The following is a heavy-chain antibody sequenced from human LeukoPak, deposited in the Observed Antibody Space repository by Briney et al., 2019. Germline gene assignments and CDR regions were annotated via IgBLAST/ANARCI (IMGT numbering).Heavy chain of an antibody. J-gene: IGHJ6*02. CDR1: GYTFTDYY. CDR2: INPNSGGT. Sequence: ASVKVSCKASGYTFTDYYLHWVRQAPGQGLEWMGWINPNSGGTEYAQKFQGRVTMTRDTSLSTAYMELRRLTSDDTAVFYCVRDHCTRSDCYEDYYYGMDVWGQGTAVTVSS. CDR3: VRDHCTRSDCYEDYYYGMDV. V-gene: IGHV1-2*02. D-gene: IGHD2-21*01.